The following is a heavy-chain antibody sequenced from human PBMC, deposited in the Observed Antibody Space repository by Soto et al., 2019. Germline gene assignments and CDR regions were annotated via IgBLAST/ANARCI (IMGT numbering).Heavy chain of an antibody. Sequence: GGSLRLSCAASGFTFSGYAMSWVRQAPGKGLEWVSAISGSGGSTYYADSVKGRFTISRDNSKNTLYLQMNSLRAEDTAVYYCAKLPPDYYYYYYMDVWGKGTTVTVSS. CDR3: AKLPPDYYYYYYMDV. CDR2: ISGSGGST. CDR1: GFTFSGYA. V-gene: IGHV3-23*01. J-gene: IGHJ6*03.